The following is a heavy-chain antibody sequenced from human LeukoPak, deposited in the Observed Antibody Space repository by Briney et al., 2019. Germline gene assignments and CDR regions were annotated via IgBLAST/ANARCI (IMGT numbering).Heavy chain of an antibody. CDR1: GFTFSNYG. V-gene: IGHV3-23*01. CDR2: ISRGRT. Sequence: PGGSLRLSCAASGFTFSNYGMVWVRQAPGRGLEWVSGISRGRTYYADSVKGRFTISRDNSKNILYLQMNSLRAEDMALYYCAKGGCSSTSCYTEYFQHWGQGTLVTVSS. CDR3: AKGGCSSTSCYTEYFQH. D-gene: IGHD2-2*02. J-gene: IGHJ1*01.